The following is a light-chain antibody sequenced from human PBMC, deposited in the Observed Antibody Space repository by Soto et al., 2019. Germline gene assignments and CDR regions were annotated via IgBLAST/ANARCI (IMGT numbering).Light chain of an antibody. V-gene: IGLV9-49*01. CDR2: VGTGGIVG. CDR3: GADHGSGSNFVV. Sequence: QSVLTQPPSASASLGASVTLTCTLTSGYGNYKVDGYQQRPGKGPRFVMRVGTGGIVGSKGDGIPDRFSGLGSGLNRYLTIKNIQEEDESDYHCGADHGSGSNFVVFGGGTKLTVL. CDR1: SGYGNYK. J-gene: IGLJ2*01.